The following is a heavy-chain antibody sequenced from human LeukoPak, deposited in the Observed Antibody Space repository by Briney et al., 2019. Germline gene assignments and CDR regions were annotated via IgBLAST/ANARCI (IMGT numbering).Heavy chain of an antibody. V-gene: IGHV3-53*01. CDR3: ASGIGLVLDYFDY. CDR2: IYGGGNT. CDR1: GFTVSSNY. J-gene: IGHJ4*02. D-gene: IGHD6-19*01. Sequence: GGSLRLSCAASGFTVSSNYMGWVRQAPGKGLECVSVIYGGGNTYYPDSVKGRFTISRDTSKNTLYLQMNSLRAEDTAVYYCASGIGLVLDYFDYWGQGTLVTVSS.